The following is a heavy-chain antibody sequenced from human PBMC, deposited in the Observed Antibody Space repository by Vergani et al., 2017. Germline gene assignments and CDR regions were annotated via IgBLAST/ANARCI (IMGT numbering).Heavy chain of an antibody. CDR3: ARGRGGVYGGKAIWFDP. D-gene: IGHD4-23*01. CDR1: GGSFSGYY. V-gene: IGHV4-34*01. J-gene: IGHJ5*02. Sequence: VQLQQWGAGLLKPSETLSLTCAVYGGSFSGYYWSWIRQPPGKGLEWIGEINHSGSTNYNPSLKSRVTISVDTSKNQFSLKLSSVTAADTAVYYCARGRGGVYGGKAIWFDPWGQGTLVTVSS. CDR2: INHSGST.